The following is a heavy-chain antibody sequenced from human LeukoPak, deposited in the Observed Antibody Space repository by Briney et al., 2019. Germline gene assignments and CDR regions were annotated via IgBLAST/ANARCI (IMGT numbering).Heavy chain of an antibody. D-gene: IGHD3-16*01. J-gene: IGHJ5*02. CDR3: ATEDGFMGS. Sequence: GESLRLSCAASGFTFSNAWMTWVRQAPGKALEWVGRIKSKIHGGTTDYIAPVKGRFTVSRDDSKNTLYLQMNSLKIEDTGMYYCATEDGFMGSWGQGTLVTVSS. CDR2: IKSKIHGGTT. V-gene: IGHV3-15*01. CDR1: GFTFSNAW.